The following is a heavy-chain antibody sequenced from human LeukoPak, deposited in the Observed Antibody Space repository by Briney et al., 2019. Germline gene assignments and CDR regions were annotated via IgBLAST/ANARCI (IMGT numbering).Heavy chain of an antibody. J-gene: IGHJ3*02. CDR2: ISAYNGNT. Sequence: ASVKVSCRASGYTFTSYGISWVRQAPGQGLEWMGWISAYNGNTNYAQKLQGRVIMTTDTSTSTAYMELRSLRSDDTAVYYCARGGSGYYYNAFDIWGQGTMVTVSS. CDR1: GYTFTSYG. D-gene: IGHD3-22*01. V-gene: IGHV1-18*01. CDR3: ARGGSGYYYNAFDI.